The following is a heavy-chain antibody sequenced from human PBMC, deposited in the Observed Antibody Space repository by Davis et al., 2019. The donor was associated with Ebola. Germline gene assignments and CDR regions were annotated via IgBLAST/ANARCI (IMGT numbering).Heavy chain of an antibody. J-gene: IGHJ4*02. Sequence: PSETLSLTCAVYGGSFSGYYWSWIRQPPGKGLEWIGEINHSGSTNYNPSLKSRVTISVDTSKNQFSLKLSSVTAADTAIYYCARALDQYNYDSSGYSYQGIGGFDYWGQGTLVIVSS. CDR3: ARALDQYNYDSSGYSYQGIGGFDY. CDR1: GGSFSGYY. CDR2: INHSGST. D-gene: IGHD3-22*01. V-gene: IGHV4-34*01.